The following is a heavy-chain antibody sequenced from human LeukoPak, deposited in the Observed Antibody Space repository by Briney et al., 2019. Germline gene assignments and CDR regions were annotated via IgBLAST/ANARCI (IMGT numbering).Heavy chain of an antibody. J-gene: IGHJ5*02. V-gene: IGHV1-8*01. Sequence: ASVKVSCKASGYTFTSYDINWVRQATGQGLEWMGWMNPNSGNTGYAQKLQGRVTMTTDTSTSTAYMELRSLRSDDTAVYYCARDTLEQQLVPSWFDPWGQGTLVTVSS. CDR1: GYTFTSYD. CDR2: MNPNSGNT. D-gene: IGHD6-13*01. CDR3: ARDTLEQQLVPSWFDP.